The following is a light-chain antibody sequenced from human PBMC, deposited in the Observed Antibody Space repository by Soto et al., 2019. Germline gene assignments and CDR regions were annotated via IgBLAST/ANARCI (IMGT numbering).Light chain of an antibody. V-gene: IGLV4-60*02. CDR3: ESWYSKTHKV. CDR2: LHRSGSY. Sequence: QPVLTQSSSASASLGSSVKPTCILSSGRSTHIIAWHQQQPGKAPRFLMTLHRSGSYNRGSGVPDRFSGSISGADRYLAICILLFEAEGDYCCESWYSKTHKVLGRGTKLTVL. J-gene: IGLJ3*02. CDR1: SGRSTHI.